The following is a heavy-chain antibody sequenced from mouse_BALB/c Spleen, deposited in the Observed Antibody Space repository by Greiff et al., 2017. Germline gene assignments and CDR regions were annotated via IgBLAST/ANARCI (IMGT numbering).Heavy chain of an antibody. V-gene: IGHV2-9-2*01. CDR3: VRDYYGSSSYAMDY. Sequence: LVESGPGLVAPSQSLSITCTVSGFSLTSYDISWIRQPPGKGLEWLGVIWTGGGTNYNSAFMSRLSISKDNSKSQVFLKMNSLQTDDTAIYYCVRDYYGSSSYAMDYWGQGTSVTVSS. CDR2: IWTGGGT. CDR1: GFSLTSYD. J-gene: IGHJ4*01. D-gene: IGHD1-1*01.